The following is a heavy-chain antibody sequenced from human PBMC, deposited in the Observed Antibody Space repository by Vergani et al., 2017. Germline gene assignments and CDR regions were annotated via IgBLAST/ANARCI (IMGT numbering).Heavy chain of an antibody. CDR3: ASCEEIETYKGEFDI. Sequence: QVQLVQSGAEVKKPGASVKVSCKASGYTFTGYYMHWVRQAPGQGLEWMGWINPNSGGTNYAQKFQGRVTMTRDTYIRTAYMELSRLRSDDTAVYYCASCEEIETYKGEFDIWGQGTMVTVSS. CDR1: GYTFTGYY. J-gene: IGHJ3*02. CDR2: INPNSGGT. V-gene: IGHV1-2*02. D-gene: IGHD1-14*01.